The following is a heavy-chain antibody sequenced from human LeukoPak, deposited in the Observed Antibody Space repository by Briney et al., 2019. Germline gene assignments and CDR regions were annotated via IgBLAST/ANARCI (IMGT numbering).Heavy chain of an antibody. CDR3: ARGYSSGWRSYYYYGMDV. J-gene: IGHJ6*02. D-gene: IGHD6-19*01. CDR1: GGSISSYY. Sequence: SETLSLTCTVSGGSISSYYWSWIRQPPGKGLEWIGYIYYSGSTNYNPSLKSRVTISVDTSKNQFSLKLSSVTAADTAVYYCARGYSSGWRSYYYYGMDVWGQGTTVTVS. V-gene: IGHV4-59*01. CDR2: IYYSGST.